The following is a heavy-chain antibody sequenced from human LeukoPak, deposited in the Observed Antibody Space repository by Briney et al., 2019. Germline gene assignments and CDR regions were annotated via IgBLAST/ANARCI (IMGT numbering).Heavy chain of an antibody. V-gene: IGHV3-33*01. D-gene: IGHD3-16*01. Sequence: GGSLRLSCAASGFSFSTYGMHWVRQAPGKGLEWVALIWNAGTNTYYADSVKGRFTISRDNSKNTLYLQMNSLRAEDTAVYYCVGDTPPGGDYYLDYWGQGTLVIDSS. CDR2: IWNAGTNT. CDR1: GFSFSTYG. J-gene: IGHJ4*02. CDR3: VGDTPPGGDYYLDY.